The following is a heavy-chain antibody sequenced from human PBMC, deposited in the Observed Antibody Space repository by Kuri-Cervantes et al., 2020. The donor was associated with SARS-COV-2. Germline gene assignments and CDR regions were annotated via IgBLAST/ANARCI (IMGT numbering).Heavy chain of an antibody. Sequence: GESLKISCAASGFTFSSYAMHWVRQAPGKGLKWVAVISYDGSNKYYADSVKGRFTISRDNSKNTLYLQMNSLRAEDTAVYYCARDHYYDSSGYSPPNYYYYGMDVWGQGTTITVSS. CDR1: GFTFSSYA. CDR2: ISYDGSNK. D-gene: IGHD3-22*01. CDR3: ARDHYYDSSGYSPPNYYYYGMDV. V-gene: IGHV3-30-3*01. J-gene: IGHJ6*02.